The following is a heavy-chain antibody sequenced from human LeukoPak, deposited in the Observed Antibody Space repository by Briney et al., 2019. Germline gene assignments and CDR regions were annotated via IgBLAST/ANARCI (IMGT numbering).Heavy chain of an antibody. CDR2: TDPSGIT. V-gene: IGHV4-34*01. CDR3: GRRWVSYFHQDV. D-gene: IGHD1-26*01. J-gene: IGHJ6*04. CDR1: GGSLSGYF. Sequence: SETLSLTCAVYGGSLSGYFYSGIRKPPGKGLEWIGETDPSGITYYKPSLKSRATISVDTSKNQFSLKLESVTAADTAVYYCGRRWVSYFHQDVWSTGTTVIVSS.